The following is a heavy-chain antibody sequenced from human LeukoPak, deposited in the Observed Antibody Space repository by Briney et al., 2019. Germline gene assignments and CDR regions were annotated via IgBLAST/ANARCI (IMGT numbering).Heavy chain of an antibody. J-gene: IGHJ6*03. CDR2: IYTSGST. CDR3: ARVPKGYYYMDV. V-gene: IGHV4-61*02. CDR1: GGSISSGSYY. Sequence: PSETLSLTCTVSGGSISSGSYYWSWIRQPAGKGLEWIGRIYTSGSTNYNPSLKSRVTMSVDTSKNQFSLKLSSVTAADTAVYYCARVPKGYYYMDVWGKGTTVTVSS.